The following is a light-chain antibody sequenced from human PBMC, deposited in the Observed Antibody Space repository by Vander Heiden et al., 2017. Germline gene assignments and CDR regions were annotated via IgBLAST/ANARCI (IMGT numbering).Light chain of an antibody. CDR3: QQRSNWPLT. CDR1: ESVSRF. Sequence: EIVFTQSPATLSLSPGERAALSCRASESVSRFLAWYQQKPGQAPKLLIYDASNRATGIPARFSGSGSGTDFTLTISSLEPEDFAVYYCQQRSNWPLTFGPGTKVDI. V-gene: IGKV3-11*01. CDR2: DAS. J-gene: IGKJ3*01.